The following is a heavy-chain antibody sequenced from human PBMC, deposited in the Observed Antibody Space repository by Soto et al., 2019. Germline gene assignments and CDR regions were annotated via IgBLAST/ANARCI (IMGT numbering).Heavy chain of an antibody. CDR1: GFTFSSYV. V-gene: IGHV3-30-3*01. CDR2: ISHDGSNK. CDR3: ATSLIRGVITTYFDY. J-gene: IGHJ4*02. Sequence: QAQLVESGGGVVQPGRSLRLSCAASGFTFSSYVIHWVRQAPGKGLEWVAVISHDGSNKYYADSVKGRFTISRDNSKNTLYLQMNNLRAEDTAVYYCATSLIRGVITTYFDYWGQGTLLTVSS. D-gene: IGHD3-10*01.